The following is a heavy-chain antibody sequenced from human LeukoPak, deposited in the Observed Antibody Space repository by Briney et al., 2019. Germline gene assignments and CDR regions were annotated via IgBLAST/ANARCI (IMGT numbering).Heavy chain of an antibody. CDR1: GYTFTGYY. V-gene: IGHV1-2*04. D-gene: IGHD6-13*01. CDR3: ARDYCAAAGNNYYYYYGMDV. CDR2: INPNSGGT. Sequence: ASVKVSCKASGYTFTGYYMHWVRQAPGQGLEWMGWINPNSGGTNYAQKFQGWVTMTRDTSISTAYMELSRLRSDDTAVYYCARDYCAAAGNNYYYYYGMDVWGQGTTVTVSS. J-gene: IGHJ6*02.